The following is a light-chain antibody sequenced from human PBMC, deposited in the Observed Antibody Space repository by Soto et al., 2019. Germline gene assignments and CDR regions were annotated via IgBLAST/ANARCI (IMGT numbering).Light chain of an antibody. CDR2: GAS. Sequence: IVLTQSPGTLSLSPGERATLFCRASQTLSINSLAWYQQKPGQAPGLLIYGASTRHTGIPDRFNGSGSGTDFALTINRLEPEDFAVYCCQQYDGAPLTFGPGTKVNVK. CDR1: QTLSINS. CDR3: QQYDGAPLT. V-gene: IGKV3-20*01. J-gene: IGKJ3*01.